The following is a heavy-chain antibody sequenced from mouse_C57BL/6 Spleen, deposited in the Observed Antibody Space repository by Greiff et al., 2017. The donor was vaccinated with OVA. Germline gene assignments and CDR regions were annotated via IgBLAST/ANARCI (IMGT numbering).Heavy chain of an antibody. J-gene: IGHJ3*01. CDR3: TRSYGSSYSFAY. CDR1: GYTFTDYE. D-gene: IGHD1-1*01. V-gene: IGHV1-15*01. Sequence: VQLQQSGAELVRPGASVTLSCKASGYTFTDYEMHWVKQTPVHGLEWIGAIDPDTGGTSYNQQFKGQAILTADKSSSTAYMHLRRLTSEDSAVSYCTRSYGSSYSFAYWGQGTLVTVSA. CDR2: IDPDTGGT.